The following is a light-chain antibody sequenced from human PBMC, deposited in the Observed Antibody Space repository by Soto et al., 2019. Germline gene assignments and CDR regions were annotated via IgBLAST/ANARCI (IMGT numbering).Light chain of an antibody. CDR2: EVN. CDR3: SSYAGSNIVL. CDR1: SSDVGGYDY. J-gene: IGLJ2*01. V-gene: IGLV2-8*01. Sequence: QSALTQPPSASGSLGQSVTITCTGTSSDVGGYDYVSWYQQHPGKAPKLMIHEVNKRPSGVPDRFSGSRSGNTASLTVSGLQADDEADYYCSSYAGSNIVLFGGGTKVTVL.